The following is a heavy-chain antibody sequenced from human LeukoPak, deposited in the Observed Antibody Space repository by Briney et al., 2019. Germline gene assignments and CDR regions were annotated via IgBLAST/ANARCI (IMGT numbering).Heavy chain of an antibody. CDR3: ARHHGGYRPLDY. V-gene: IGHV4-59*08. J-gene: IGHJ4*02. CDR2: IYYSGST. Sequence: SETLSLTCTVSGGSISSYYWSWIRQPPGKGLEWIGYIYYSGSTNHNPSLKSRVTISVDTSKNQFSLKLSSVTAADTAVYYCARHHGGYRPLDYWGQGTLVTVSS. D-gene: IGHD4-17*01. CDR1: GGSISSYY.